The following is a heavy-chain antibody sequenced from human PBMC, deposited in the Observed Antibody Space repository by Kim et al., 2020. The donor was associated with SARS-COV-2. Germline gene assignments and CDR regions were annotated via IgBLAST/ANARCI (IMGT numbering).Heavy chain of an antibody. V-gene: IGHV4-59*08. Sequence: SETLSLTCTVSGGSISSYYWSWIRQPPGKGLEWIGYIYYSGSTNYNPSLKSRVTISVDTSKNQFSLKLSSVTAADTAVYYCARLFWVSGMDVWGQGTTVTVSS. CDR1: GGSISSYY. D-gene: IGHD2-21*01. CDR2: IYYSGST. J-gene: IGHJ6*02. CDR3: ARLFWVSGMDV.